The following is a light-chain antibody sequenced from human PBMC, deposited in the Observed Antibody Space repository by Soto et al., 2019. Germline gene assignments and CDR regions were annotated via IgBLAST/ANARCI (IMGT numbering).Light chain of an antibody. CDR3: IQDYNYPWT. Sequence: IQMTQSPSSLSASVGDRVAITCRASQNIRNYLNWYQQKPGKAPKLLIYAASSLQSGVPSRFSGSGSGTDFTLTISSLQPEDFATYYCIQDYNYPWTFGQGTKVDIK. CDR1: QNIRNY. CDR2: AAS. J-gene: IGKJ1*01. V-gene: IGKV1-6*01.